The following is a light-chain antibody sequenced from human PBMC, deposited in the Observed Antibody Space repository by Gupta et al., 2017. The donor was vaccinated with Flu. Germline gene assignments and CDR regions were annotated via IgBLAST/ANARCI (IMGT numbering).Light chain of an antibody. J-gene: IGKJ1*01. CDR3: QQYKDNWWT. Sequence: DIQMTQSPSTLSASVGDRVTITCRASQSISNWLAWYQQRPGKAPKLLISKASSLESWVPLRFSGSGSGTEFTLTINSLQPDDFATYYYQQYKDNWWTFGQGTKVDIK. CDR1: QSISNW. V-gene: IGKV1-5*03. CDR2: KAS.